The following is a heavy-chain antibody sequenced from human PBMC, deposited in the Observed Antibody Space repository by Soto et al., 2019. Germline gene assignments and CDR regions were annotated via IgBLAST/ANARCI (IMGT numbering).Heavy chain of an antibody. J-gene: IGHJ6*02. CDR2: INHSGST. CDR3: ARGQKGGSPYYYYYYGMDV. CDR1: GGSFSGYY. D-gene: IGHD2-15*01. Sequence: SETLSLTCAVYGGSFSGYYWSWIRQPPGKGLEWIGEINHSGSTNYNPSLKSRVTISVDTSKNQFSLKLSSVTAADTAVCYCARGQKGGSPYYYYYYGMDVWGQGTTVTVSS. V-gene: IGHV4-34*01.